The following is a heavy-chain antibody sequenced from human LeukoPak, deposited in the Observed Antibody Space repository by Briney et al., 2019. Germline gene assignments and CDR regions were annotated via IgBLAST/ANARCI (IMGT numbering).Heavy chain of an antibody. Sequence: GGSLRLSCAASGFTFSSYAMHWVRQAPGKGLEWVAVISYDGSNKYYADSVKGRFTNSRDNSKNTLYLQMNSLRAEDTAVYYCARDFWFAVDYWGQGTLVTVSS. CDR3: ARDFWFAVDY. V-gene: IGHV3-30-3*01. CDR2: ISYDGSNK. CDR1: GFTFSSYA. J-gene: IGHJ4*02. D-gene: IGHD3-10*01.